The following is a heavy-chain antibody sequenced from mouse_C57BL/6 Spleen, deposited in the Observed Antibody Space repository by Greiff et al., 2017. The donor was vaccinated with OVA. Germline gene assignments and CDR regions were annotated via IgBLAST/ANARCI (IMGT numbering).Heavy chain of an antibody. J-gene: IGHJ4*01. D-gene: IGHD2-3*01. CDR3: ARRGFYDGYSHAMDY. Sequence: QVQLQQSGAELARPGASVKLSCKASGYTFTSYGISWVKQRTGQGLGWIGEIYPRSGNTYYNEKFKGKATLTADKSSSTAYMELRSLTSEDSAVYFCARRGFYDGYSHAMDYWGQGTSVTVSS. CDR1: GYTFTSYG. CDR2: IYPRSGNT. V-gene: IGHV1-81*01.